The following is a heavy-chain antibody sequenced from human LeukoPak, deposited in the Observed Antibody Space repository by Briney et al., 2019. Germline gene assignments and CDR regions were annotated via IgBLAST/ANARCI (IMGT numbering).Heavy chain of an antibody. J-gene: IGHJ4*02. Sequence: PGGSLRLSCAASGFTFSDYYMSWIRQAPGKGLEWVSYISSSGSTIFYADSVKGRFTISRDNAKNSLYLQMNSLRAEDTAVYYCARGVDDIAVAGHFDYWGQGTLVTVSS. V-gene: IGHV3-11*01. D-gene: IGHD6-19*01. CDR2: ISSSGSTI. CDR3: ARGVDDIAVAGHFDY. CDR1: GFTFSDYY.